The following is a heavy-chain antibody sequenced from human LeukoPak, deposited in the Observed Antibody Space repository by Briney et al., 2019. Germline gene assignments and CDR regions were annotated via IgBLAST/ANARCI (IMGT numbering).Heavy chain of an antibody. Sequence: GASVKVSCRVSGDTLTEISIRWVRQTPRKGLEWMRGLHPEDREVIYAQKFQGRVTMTEDSSTDTAYMVLRSLRSEDTAVYYCATAEQLVWGQGTLVTVSS. J-gene: IGHJ4*02. D-gene: IGHD6-6*01. CDR3: ATAEQLV. CDR2: LHPEDREV. CDR1: GDTLTEIS. V-gene: IGHV1-24*01.